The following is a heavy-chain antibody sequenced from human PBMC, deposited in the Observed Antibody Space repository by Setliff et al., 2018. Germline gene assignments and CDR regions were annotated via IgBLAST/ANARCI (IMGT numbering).Heavy chain of an antibody. CDR1: GASVSGNSYY. D-gene: IGHD3-9*01. CDR2: MYYGGGGST. Sequence: SETLSLTCTVSGASVSGNSYYWGWIRQPPGTGLEWIGSMYYGGGGSTYYNASLKSRVTISVDTSKNQFSLKLNSVTAADTAVYYCARAPRYFDPTGSYFDYWGQGTLVTVSS. CDR3: ARAPRYFDPTGSYFDY. J-gene: IGHJ4*02. V-gene: IGHV4-39*07.